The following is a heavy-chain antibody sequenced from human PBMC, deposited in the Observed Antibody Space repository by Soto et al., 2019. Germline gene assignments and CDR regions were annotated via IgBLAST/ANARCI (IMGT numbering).Heavy chain of an antibody. Sequence: ASVKVSCKASGYTFTSYYIHWILQAPGEGLEWMGIVNPSVGTTSYAQKFQGRVTMTRDTSTTTVYMELSSLRSEDTAVYYCGRAGLIPWTKTAFFDYWGQGTLVTVSS. CDR2: VNPSVGTT. CDR3: GRAGLIPWTKTAFFDY. CDR1: GYTFTSYY. J-gene: IGHJ4*02. V-gene: IGHV1-46*01. D-gene: IGHD1-1*01.